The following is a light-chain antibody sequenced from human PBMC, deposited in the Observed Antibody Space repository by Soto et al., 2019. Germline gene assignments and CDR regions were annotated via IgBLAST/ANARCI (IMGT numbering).Light chain of an antibody. J-gene: IGLJ3*02. CDR1: SSDVGSLQF. Sequence: ALTQPACVSGSPGQSITISCSGASSDVGSLQFVAWYQQHPGKAPKVVIYEDSKRPSGISFRFSGSTSGNTASLTISGLQPDDESHYYCCSYTGSGTLWVFGGGTKVTVL. CDR3: CSYTGSGTLWV. V-gene: IGLV2-23*01. CDR2: EDS.